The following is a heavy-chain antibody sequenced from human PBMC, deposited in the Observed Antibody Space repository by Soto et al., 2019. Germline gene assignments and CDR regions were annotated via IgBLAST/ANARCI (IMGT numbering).Heavy chain of an antibody. V-gene: IGHV5-10-1*01. CDR1: GYSFAGYW. CDR3: ARQIEAADTGPNIQYYLDS. Sequence: PGESLKISCKGSGYSFAGYWITWVRQKPGKGLEWMGRIDPSDSQTYYSPSFRGHVTISVTKSITTVFLQWSSLRASDTAMYYCARQIEAADTGPNIQYYLDSRGQGTPVTVAS. CDR2: IDPSDSQT. J-gene: IGHJ4*02. D-gene: IGHD5-18*01.